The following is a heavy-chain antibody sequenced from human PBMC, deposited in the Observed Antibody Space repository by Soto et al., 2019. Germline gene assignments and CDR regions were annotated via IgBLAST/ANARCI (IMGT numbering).Heavy chain of an antibody. J-gene: IGHJ6*02. V-gene: IGHV4-34*01. CDR2: INDSGST. CDR3: ARDELYSSSSSHTYYYYGMDV. CDR1: RGAVWGYD. D-gene: IGHD6-6*01. Sequence: SCAVGRGAVWGYDGSLICKTQGKGLEWIGEINDSGSTNYNPSLKSRVTISVDTSKNQFSLKLSSVTAADTAVYYCARDELYSSSSSHTYYYYGMDVWGQGTTVTLSS.